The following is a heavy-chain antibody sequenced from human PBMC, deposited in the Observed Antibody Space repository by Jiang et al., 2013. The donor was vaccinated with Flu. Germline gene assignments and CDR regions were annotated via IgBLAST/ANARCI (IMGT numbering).Heavy chain of an antibody. CDR2: ISGSSSNI. V-gene: IGHV3-48*02. CDR1: GFTFSSYS. J-gene: IGHJ4*02. D-gene: IGHD6-19*01. CDR3: ARGEQWLVDY. Sequence: GGGLVQPGGSLRLSCAASGFTFSSYSMDWVRQAPGKGLEWVSYISGSSSNIYYADSVKGRFTISRDNAKNSLYLQMNSLRDDDTAVYYCARGEQWLVDYWGQGTLVTVSS.